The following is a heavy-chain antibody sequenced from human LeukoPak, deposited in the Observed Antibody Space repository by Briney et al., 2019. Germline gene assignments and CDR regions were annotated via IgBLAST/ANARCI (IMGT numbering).Heavy chain of an antibody. D-gene: IGHD1-26*01. J-gene: IGHJ4*02. CDR2: ISNSGSPI. Sequence: GGSLRLSCAASGFIFSTYEMAWVRQAPGKGLEWLSYISNSGSPIRYADSVKGRFTISRDNAENSVYLQMNSLRAEDTVVYYCACGPQYTGSFPFWGQGTLVTVSS. CDR3: ACGPQYTGSFPF. CDR1: GFIFSTYE. V-gene: IGHV3-48*03.